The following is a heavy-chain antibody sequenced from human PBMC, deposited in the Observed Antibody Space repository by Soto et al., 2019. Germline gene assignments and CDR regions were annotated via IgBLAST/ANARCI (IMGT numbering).Heavy chain of an antibody. CDR1: GFTFSSYS. CDR2: ISSSSSYI. V-gene: IGHV3-21*01. D-gene: IGHD6-13*01. CDR3: AREASSSSWYGGWFDP. J-gene: IGHJ5*02. Sequence: GGSLRLSCAASGFTFSSYSMNWVRQAPGKGLEWVSSISSSSSYIYYADSVKGRFTISRDNAKNSLYLQMNSLRAEDTAVYYCAREASSSSWYGGWFDPWGQGTLVTVSS.